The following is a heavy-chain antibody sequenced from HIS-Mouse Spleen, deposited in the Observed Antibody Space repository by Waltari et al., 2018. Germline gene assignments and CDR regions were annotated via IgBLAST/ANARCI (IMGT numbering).Heavy chain of an antibody. J-gene: IGHJ4*02. CDR3: ARYRGYYGDY. V-gene: IGHV3-48*01. Sequence: EVQLVESGGGLVQPGGSLRLSCAASGFTFSSLIMSGVRQAPGKGLEWVSYISSSSSTIYYADSVKGRFTISRDNAKNSLYLQMNSLRAEDTAVYYCARYRGYYGDYWGQGTLVTVSS. CDR1: GFTFSSLI. CDR2: ISSSSSTI. D-gene: IGHD3-22*01.